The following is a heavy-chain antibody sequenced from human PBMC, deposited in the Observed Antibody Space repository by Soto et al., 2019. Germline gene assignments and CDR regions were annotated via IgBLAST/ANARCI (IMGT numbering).Heavy chain of an antibody. CDR2: STSSGSP. Sequence: EVQLVESGGGLVKAGGALRLSCAASGFTFSSFSLNWVRQAPGKGLAWVACSTSSGSPYYADSVKGRFTISRDNAKDSVYLEMNSLRAEDTAVYYCARDRLELLYIAHWGQGILVTVSS. CDR1: GFTFSSFS. V-gene: IGHV3-21*01. D-gene: IGHD1-7*01. J-gene: IGHJ4*02. CDR3: ARDRLELLYIAH.